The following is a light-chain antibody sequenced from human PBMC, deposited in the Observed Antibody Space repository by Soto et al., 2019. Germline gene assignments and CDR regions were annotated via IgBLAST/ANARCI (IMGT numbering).Light chain of an antibody. J-gene: IGLJ1*01. Sequence: VLTQPPSASASLGASVTLTCTLSSGYSNYKVDWYQQRPGKGPRFVMRVGTGGIVGSKGDGIPDRFSVLGSGLNRYLTIKNIQEEDESDYHCGADHGSGSNFVYVFGTGTKVTVL. CDR1: SGYSNYK. CDR2: VGTGGIVG. CDR3: GADHGSGSNFVYV. V-gene: IGLV9-49*01.